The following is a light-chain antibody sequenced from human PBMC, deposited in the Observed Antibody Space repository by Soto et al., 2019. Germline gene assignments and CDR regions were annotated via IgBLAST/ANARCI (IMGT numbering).Light chain of an antibody. J-gene: IGKJ2*01. CDR2: RAS. CDR3: QQYHSYLST. CDR1: QSIHIY. Sequence: DIQMTQSPSTLSGSVGDSVTITCRASQSIHIYLAWYQQKPGKAPKLLIYRASTLEGGVASRFSGSGSGTDFTLTINSLQPDDIATYYCQQYHSYLSTFGQGTKVEIK. V-gene: IGKV1-5*03.